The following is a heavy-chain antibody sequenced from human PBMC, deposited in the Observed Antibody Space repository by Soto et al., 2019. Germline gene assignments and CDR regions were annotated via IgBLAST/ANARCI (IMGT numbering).Heavy chain of an antibody. D-gene: IGHD3-10*01. CDR2: IYYSGST. V-gene: IGHV4-30-4*01. Sequence: PSETLSLTCTVSGGSISSGDYYWSWIRQPPGKGLEWIGYIYYSGSTYYNPSLKSRVTISIDTSRNQFSLKLNSVTAADTAIFYCARIGNFYGSGSYYDTPFESWGQGTLVTVSS. J-gene: IGHJ4*02. CDR1: GGSISSGDYY. CDR3: ARIGNFYGSGSYYDTPFES.